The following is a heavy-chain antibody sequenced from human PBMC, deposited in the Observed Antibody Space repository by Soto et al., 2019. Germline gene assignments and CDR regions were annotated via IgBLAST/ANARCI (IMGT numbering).Heavy chain of an antibody. V-gene: IGHV1-18*01. J-gene: IGHJ6*02. CDR1: GYTFTSYV. CDR2: ISAYNGNT. D-gene: IGHD6-19*01. Sequence: QVQLVQSGAEVKKPGASVKVSCRASGYTFTSYVISWVRQAPAQGLEWMGWISAYNGNTNFAQKLQGRVTMTTDTSTRTAYMELRSLRSDDTAVYYCARVVATVAGPYGMDVWGQGTTVTVSS. CDR3: ARVVATVAGPYGMDV.